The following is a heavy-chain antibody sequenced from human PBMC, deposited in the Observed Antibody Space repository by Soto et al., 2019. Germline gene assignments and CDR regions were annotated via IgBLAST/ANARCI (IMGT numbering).Heavy chain of an antibody. CDR1: GGSISSGGYS. D-gene: IGHD6-6*01. J-gene: IGHJ5*01. CDR2: IYSSGST. Sequence: SETLSLTCTVSGGSISSGGYSWNWIRQHPGKGLEWIGYIYSSGSTYYNPSLKSRLTISIDTSQNLFSLKLSSVTAADTAVYFCAREEAVRLERRFDSWGQGTLVTSPQ. V-gene: IGHV4-31*03. CDR3: AREEAVRLERRFDS.